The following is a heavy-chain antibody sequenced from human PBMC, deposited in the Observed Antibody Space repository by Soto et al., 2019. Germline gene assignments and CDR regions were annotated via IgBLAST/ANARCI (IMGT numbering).Heavy chain of an antibody. CDR1: GYTFSSYA. CDR2: INAGNGNT. Sequence: GASGKVSCKASGYTFSSYAMHWVRQAPGQRLEWMGWINAGNGNTKYSQKFQGRVTVSRDTSASTAYMELSSLRSEDTAVYYCARGGPPIDYWGQGTLVTVSS. CDR3: ARGGPPIDY. V-gene: IGHV1-3*01. J-gene: IGHJ4*02. D-gene: IGHD3-10*01.